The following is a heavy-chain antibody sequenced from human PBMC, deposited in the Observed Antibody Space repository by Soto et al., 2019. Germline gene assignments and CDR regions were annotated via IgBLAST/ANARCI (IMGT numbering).Heavy chain of an antibody. J-gene: IGHJ6*02. CDR2: IDPSDSYT. V-gene: IGHV5-10-1*01. D-gene: IGHD6-13*01. Sequence: PGESLKISCKGSGYSFTSYWISWVRQMPGKGLGGMGRIDPSDSYTNYSPSFQGHVTISADKSISTAYLQWSSLKASDTAMYYCASLGLVPTAAGTYHYYYGMDVWGQGTTVTVSS. CDR3: ASLGLVPTAAGTYHYYYGMDV. CDR1: GYSFTSYW.